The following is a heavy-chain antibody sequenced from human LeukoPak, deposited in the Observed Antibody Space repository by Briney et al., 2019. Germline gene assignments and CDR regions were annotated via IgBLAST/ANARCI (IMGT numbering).Heavy chain of an antibody. J-gene: IGHJ3*01. CDR1: GYSINGGYY. CDR3: AGMGVAHYYDSSTYFPVAFDV. V-gene: IGHV4-38-2*01. D-gene: IGHD3-22*01. Sequence: PETLSLTCVVSGYSINGGYYWGWIRQSPGKGLEWIGTIFHSGSVYYNPSLKSRLTLSVDPPKNQFSLKLKSVTAADTAVYFCAGMGVAHYYDSSTYFPVAFDVWGQGTMVTVSS. CDR2: IFHSGSV.